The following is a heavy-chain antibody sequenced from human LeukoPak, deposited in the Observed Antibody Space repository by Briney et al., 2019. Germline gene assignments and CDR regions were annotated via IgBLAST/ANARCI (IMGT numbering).Heavy chain of an antibody. D-gene: IGHD2-15*01. V-gene: IGHV3-74*01. CDR3: IRGGPSTWS. CDR1: GFTFKHYW. Sequence: GGSLRLSCAASGFTFKHYWMHWVRQVPGKAPVWVSRINDDGSDTRYADSVKGRFTIPRDDATNMVFLQMNSLRPEDTAIYYCIRGGPSTWSWGQGTLVTVSS. CDR2: INDDGSDT. J-gene: IGHJ5*02.